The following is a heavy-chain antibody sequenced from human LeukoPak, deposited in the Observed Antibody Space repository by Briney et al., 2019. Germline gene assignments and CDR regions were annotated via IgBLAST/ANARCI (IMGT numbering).Heavy chain of an antibody. CDR2: IKEDGSEK. CDR3: ARDVDCSSSSCYELDY. Sequence: HPGGSLRLSCAASGFTFSSYWMSWVRQTPDKGLEWVANIKEDGSEKYSVDSVQGRFTISRDNAKNSLYLQMSSLRVEDTAVYYCARDVDCSSSSCYELDYWGQGTLVTVSS. D-gene: IGHD2-2*01. CDR1: GFTFSSYW. J-gene: IGHJ4*02. V-gene: IGHV3-7*01.